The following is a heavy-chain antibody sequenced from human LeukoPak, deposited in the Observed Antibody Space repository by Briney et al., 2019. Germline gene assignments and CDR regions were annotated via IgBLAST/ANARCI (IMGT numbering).Heavy chain of an antibody. Sequence: PGGSLRLSCAASGFTVSSNYMSWVRQAPGKGLERVSVIYSGGSTYYADSVKGRFTISRDNSKNTLYLQMNSLRAEDTAVYYCARDKEATFFDYWGQGTLVTVSS. V-gene: IGHV3-66*01. J-gene: IGHJ4*02. CDR1: GFTVSSNY. CDR3: ARDKEATFFDY. CDR2: IYSGGST.